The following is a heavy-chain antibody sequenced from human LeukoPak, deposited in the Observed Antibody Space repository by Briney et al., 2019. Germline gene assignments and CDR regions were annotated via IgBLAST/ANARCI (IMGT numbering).Heavy chain of an antibody. CDR2: IYIGGST. CDR3: ARTIVDTAIQVDAFDI. J-gene: IGHJ3*02. Sequence: GGSLRLSCAASGFTVSSNYMSWVRQAPGKGLEWVLVIYIGGSTYYADSLEGRFTISRDNSKNTLYLQINSLRAEDTAVYYCARTIVDTAIQVDAFDIWGQGTMVTVSS. V-gene: IGHV3-53*01. D-gene: IGHD5-18*01. CDR1: GFTVSSNY.